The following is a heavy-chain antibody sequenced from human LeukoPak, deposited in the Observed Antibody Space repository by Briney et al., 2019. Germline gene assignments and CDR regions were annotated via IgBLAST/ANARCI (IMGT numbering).Heavy chain of an antibody. D-gene: IGHD4/OR15-4a*01. J-gene: IGHJ4*02. CDR2: IYYSGST. Sequence: PSETLSLTCSVSGGSISSSSYYWGWIRQPPGKGLEWIGSIYYSGSTYYKPSLKSRVTISVDTSKNQFSLKLSSVTAADTAVYYCARRAQEYYDANGRHYFDYWGLGTLVTVSS. V-gene: IGHV4-39*01. CDR3: ARRAQEYYDANGRHYFDY. CDR1: GGSISSSSYY.